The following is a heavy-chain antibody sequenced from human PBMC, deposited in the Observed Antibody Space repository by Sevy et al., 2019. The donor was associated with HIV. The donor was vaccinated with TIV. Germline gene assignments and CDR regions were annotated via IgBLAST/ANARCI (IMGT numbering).Heavy chain of an antibody. CDR2: INPNGGGT. Sequence: ASVKVSCKASGYTFTGYYIHWVRQAPGQGLEWMGWINPNGGGTNYAQKVQGRVTMTGDTSISTVYMDLTRLRADDTAVYYCSRGVYGSGTYLNDYWGQGTLVTVSS. D-gene: IGHD3-10*01. J-gene: IGHJ4*02. CDR1: GYTFTGYY. CDR3: SRGVYGSGTYLNDY. V-gene: IGHV1-2*02.